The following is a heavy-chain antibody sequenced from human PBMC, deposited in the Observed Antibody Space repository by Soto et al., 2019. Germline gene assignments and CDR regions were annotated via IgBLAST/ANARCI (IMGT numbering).Heavy chain of an antibody. CDR1: GYTFTGYY. D-gene: IGHD3-9*01. J-gene: IGHJ4*02. CDR2: INPNSGGT. V-gene: IGHV1-2*04. CDR3: ARSLYYDILTGYQPHFDY. Sequence: ASVKVSCKASGYTFTGYYMHWVRQAPGQGLEWMGWINPNSGGTNYAQKFQGWVTMTRDTSISTAYMELSRLRSDDTAVYYCARSLYYDILTGYQPHFDYWGQGTLVTVSS.